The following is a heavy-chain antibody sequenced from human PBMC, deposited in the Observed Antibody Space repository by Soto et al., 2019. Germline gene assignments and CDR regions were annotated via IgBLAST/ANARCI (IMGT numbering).Heavy chain of an antibody. Sequence: ASVEVSCKASGYTFTSYAMHWVCQAPGQRLEWMGWINAGNGNTKYSQKFQGRVTITRDTSASTAYMELSSLRSEDTAVYYCARAYCSTNTCHHGWDYWGQGTLVTVSS. D-gene: IGHD2-2*01. CDR2: INAGNGNT. CDR3: ARAYCSTNTCHHGWDY. V-gene: IGHV1-3*01. CDR1: GYTFTSYA. J-gene: IGHJ4*02.